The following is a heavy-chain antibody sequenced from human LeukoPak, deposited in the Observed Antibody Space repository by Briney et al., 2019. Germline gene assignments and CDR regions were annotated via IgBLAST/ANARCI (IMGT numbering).Heavy chain of an antibody. CDR1: GYTFTSYG. D-gene: IGHD2-21*01. Sequence: ASVKVSCKASGYTFTSYGISWVRQAPGQGLEWMGWISAYNGNTNYAQKFQGRVTITADESTSTAYMELSSLRSEDTAVYYCARAHKDWFDPWGQGTLVTVSS. V-gene: IGHV1-18*01. J-gene: IGHJ5*02. CDR3: ARAHKDWFDP. CDR2: ISAYNGNT.